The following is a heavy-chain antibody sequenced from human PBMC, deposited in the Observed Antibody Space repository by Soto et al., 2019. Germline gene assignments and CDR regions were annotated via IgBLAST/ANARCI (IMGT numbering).Heavy chain of an antibody. V-gene: IGHV5-51*01. D-gene: IGHD3-3*01. CDR1: GFNFPTFW. CDR2: IYPDDSDT. Sequence: PGESLKISCKHSGFNFPTFWIAWVRQMPGKGLEWMGTIYPDDSDTRYSPSFQGQVTISADKSISTAYLQWSSLKATDTAMYYCARHAYDFWSGHPNPRYYYGMDVWGQGTTVTVSS. J-gene: IGHJ6*02. CDR3: ARHAYDFWSGHPNPRYYYGMDV.